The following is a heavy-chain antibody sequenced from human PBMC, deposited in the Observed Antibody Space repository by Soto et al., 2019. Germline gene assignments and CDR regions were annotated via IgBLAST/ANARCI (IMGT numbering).Heavy chain of an antibody. J-gene: IGHJ6*02. Sequence: GGSLRLSCAASGFTFSSYWMSWVRQAPGKGLEWVANIKQDGSEKYYVDSVKGRFTISRDNAKNSLYLQMNSLRAEDTAVYYCVALSNDYSNYYYYGMDVWGQGTKVTVSS. CDR1: GFTFSSYW. V-gene: IGHV3-7*05. D-gene: IGHD4-4*01. CDR3: VALSNDYSNYYYYGMDV. CDR2: IKQDGSEK.